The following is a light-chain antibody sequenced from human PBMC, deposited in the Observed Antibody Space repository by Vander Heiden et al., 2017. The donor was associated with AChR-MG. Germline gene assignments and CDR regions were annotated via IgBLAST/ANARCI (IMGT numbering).Light chain of an antibody. V-gene: IGKV4-1*01. CDR2: GAA. Sequence: DDVMNQSPASLAVSLGERVTINCRSSQSVFSSPHSRNYFSWYQQKPGQPPKLRLSGAAAREFGVPDRFSGSGVGTDFTLTISSLQAEDVAVYYCQQDISIPYTFGQGTKLEIK. J-gene: IGKJ2*01. CDR1: QSVFSSPHSRNY. CDR3: QQDISIPYT.